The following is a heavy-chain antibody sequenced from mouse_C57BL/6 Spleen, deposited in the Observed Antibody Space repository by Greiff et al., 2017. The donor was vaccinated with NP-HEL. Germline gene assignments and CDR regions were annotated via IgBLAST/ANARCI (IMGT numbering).Heavy chain of an antibody. CDR1: GFSFNTYA. J-gene: IGHJ4*01. D-gene: IGHD1-1*01. CDR2: IRSKSNNYAT. Sequence: EVQLVESGGGLVQPKGSLKLSCAASGFSFNTYAMNWVRQAPGKGLEWVARIRSKSNNYATYYADSVKDRFTISRDDSESMLYLQMNNLKTEDTAMYYCVSEDHYGSSYDYYAMDYWGQGTSVTVSS. V-gene: IGHV10-1*01. CDR3: VSEDHYGSSYDYYAMDY.